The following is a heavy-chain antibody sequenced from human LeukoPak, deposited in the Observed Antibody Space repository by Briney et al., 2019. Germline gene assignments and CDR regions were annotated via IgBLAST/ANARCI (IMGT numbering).Heavy chain of an antibody. CDR2: INHRGRT. V-gene: IGHV4-34*01. Sequence: SETLSLTCAVYDGSFNGYYWSWIRQAPGKGLEWIGELTQINHRGRTSYNTSLKSRVTISVDTSKQQFSLRLTSVTAADTAVYYCARQATAAAGHDYWGQGTLVTVSS. CDR3: ARQATAAAGHDY. D-gene: IGHD6-13*01. CDR1: DGSFNGYY. J-gene: IGHJ4*02.